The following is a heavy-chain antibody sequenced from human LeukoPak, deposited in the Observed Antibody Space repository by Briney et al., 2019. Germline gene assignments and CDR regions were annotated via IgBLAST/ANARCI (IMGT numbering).Heavy chain of an antibody. CDR1: GGSISSYH. V-gene: IGHV4-59*01. CDR2: IYYSGST. J-gene: IGHJ6*02. Sequence: NPSETLSLTCAVSGGSISSYHWSWIRQPPGKGLEWLGYIYYSGSTNYNPSLKSRVTISIDTSKNQFSLKLSSVTAADTAVYYCARESLSGNYYGMDVWGQGTTVTVSS. D-gene: IGHD2/OR15-2a*01. CDR3: ARESLSGNYYGMDV.